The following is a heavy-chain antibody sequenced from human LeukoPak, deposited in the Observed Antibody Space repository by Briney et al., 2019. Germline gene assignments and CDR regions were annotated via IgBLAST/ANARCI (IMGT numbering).Heavy chain of an antibody. V-gene: IGHV3-30*03. CDR3: ARESSNWNYDY. D-gene: IGHD1-7*01. J-gene: IGHJ4*02. CDR2: ISYDGSKK. CDR1: GFTFSSYG. Sequence: GRSLRLSCAASGFTFSSYGMHWVHQAPGKGLEWVAVISYDGSKKYYADSVKGRFTISRDNSKNTLYLQMNSLRAEDTAVYYCARESSNWNYDYWGQGTLVTVSS.